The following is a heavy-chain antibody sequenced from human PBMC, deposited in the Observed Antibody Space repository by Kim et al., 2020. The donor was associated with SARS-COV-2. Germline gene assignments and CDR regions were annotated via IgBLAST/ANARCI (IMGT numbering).Heavy chain of an antibody. V-gene: IGHV2-5*02. J-gene: IGHJ3*02. D-gene: IGHD3-22*01. CDR3: AHKAGPRYYDSSGYPVEAFDI. CDR2: IYWDDDK. CDR1: GFSLSTSGVG. Sequence: SGPTLVKPTQTLTLTCTFSGFSLSTSGVGVGWIRQPPGKALEWLALIYWDDDKRYSPSLKSRLTITKDTSKNQVVLTMTNMDPVDTATYYCAHKAGPRYYDSSGYPVEAFDIWGQGTMVTVSS.